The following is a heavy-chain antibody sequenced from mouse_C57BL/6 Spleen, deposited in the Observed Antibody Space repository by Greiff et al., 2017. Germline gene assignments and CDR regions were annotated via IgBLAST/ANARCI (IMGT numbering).Heavy chain of an antibody. J-gene: IGHJ4*01. Sequence: QVQLQQPGAELVKPGASVKMSCKASGYTFTSYWITWVKQRPGQGLEWIGDIYPGSGSTNYNEKFKSKATLTVDTSSSTAYMQLSSLTSEDSAVYYCAREWGPFRAMDYWGQGTSVTVSS. CDR2: IYPGSGST. CDR3: AREWGPFRAMDY. CDR1: GYTFTSYW. V-gene: IGHV1-55*01.